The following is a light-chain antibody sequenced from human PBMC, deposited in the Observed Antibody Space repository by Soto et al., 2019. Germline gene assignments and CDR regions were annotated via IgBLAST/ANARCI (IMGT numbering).Light chain of an antibody. Sequence: DIQMTQSPSSLSASVGDRVTITCQASQDISNFLHWYQQKPGKAPKLLIYDASNLETGVPSRFSGSGSGTDFTFTISSLQPEDIATYYCQQYDNLPRYTFGQGTKLEIK. CDR1: QDISNF. J-gene: IGKJ2*01. CDR3: QQYDNLPRYT. CDR2: DAS. V-gene: IGKV1-33*01.